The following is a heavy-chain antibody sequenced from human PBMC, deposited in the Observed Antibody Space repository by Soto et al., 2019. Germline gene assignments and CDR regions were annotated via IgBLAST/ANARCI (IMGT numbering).Heavy chain of an antibody. J-gene: IGHJ6*02. D-gene: IGHD3-3*01. CDR2: IIPIFGTA. CDR1: GGTFSSYA. Sequence: GASVKVSCKASGGTFSSYAISWVRQAPGQGLEWMGGIIPIFGTANYAQKFQGRVTITADKSTSTAYMELSSLRSDDTAVYYCARDLYYDFWSGPGNGYYYYGMDVWGQGTTVTVSS. CDR3: ARDLYYDFWSGPGNGYYYYGMDV. V-gene: IGHV1-69*06.